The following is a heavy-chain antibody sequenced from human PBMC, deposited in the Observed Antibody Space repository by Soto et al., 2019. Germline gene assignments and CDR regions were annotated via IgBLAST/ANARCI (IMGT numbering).Heavy chain of an antibody. Sequence: GESLKISCKGSGYIFTNYWIGWVRQMPGKGLEWMGIIYSGDSDTRYSLSFQGQITISVDKSINTAYLQWSSLKASDTATYYCARHGSIGARQNWFDPWGQGTLVTVSS. V-gene: IGHV5-51*01. CDR1: GYIFTNYW. D-gene: IGHD6-6*01. CDR3: ARHGSIGARQNWFDP. J-gene: IGHJ5*02. CDR2: IYSGDSDT.